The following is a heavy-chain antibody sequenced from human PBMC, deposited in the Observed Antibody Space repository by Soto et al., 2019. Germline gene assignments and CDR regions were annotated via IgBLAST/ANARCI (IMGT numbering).Heavy chain of an antibody. J-gene: IGHJ5*01. CDR3: ARDRSLATLPLQHWFDS. CDR1: GFSFSTYN. D-gene: IGHD6-6*01. V-gene: IGHV3-21*01. CDR2: ISSGSDYI. Sequence: GGSLRLSCIASGFSFSTYNMNWVRQAPGKGLEWVSSISSGSDYIYYADSVKGRFTISRDNAKNSLYLEMNSLRVEDTGLYYCARDRSLATLPLQHWFDSWGQGALVTVSS.